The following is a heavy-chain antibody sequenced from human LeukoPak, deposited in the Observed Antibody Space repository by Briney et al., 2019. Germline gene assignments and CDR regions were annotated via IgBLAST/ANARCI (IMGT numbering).Heavy chain of an antibody. J-gene: IGHJ4*02. D-gene: IGHD3-3*01. Sequence: SETLSLTCTVSDDSITIYYWSWIRQPPGKGLEWIGEINHSGSTNYNPSLKSRVTISVDTSKTQFSLKLSSVTAADTAVYYCAISSYDFWSSYYLGCFDYWGQGTLVTVSS. V-gene: IGHV4-34*01. CDR2: INHSGST. CDR3: AISSYDFWSSYYLGCFDY. CDR1: DDSITIYY.